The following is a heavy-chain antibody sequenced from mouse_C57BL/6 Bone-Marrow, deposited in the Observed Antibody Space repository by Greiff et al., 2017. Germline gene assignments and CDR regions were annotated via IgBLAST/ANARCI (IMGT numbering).Heavy chain of an antibody. CDR2: INPNNGGT. CDR3: ALYDYDGASWFAY. J-gene: IGHJ3*01. V-gene: IGHV1-18*01. D-gene: IGHD2-4*01. CDR1: GYTFTDYN. Sequence: VQLQQSGPELVKPGASVKIPCKASGYTFTDYNMDWVKQSHGKSLEWIGDINPNNGGTIYNQKFKGKATLTVDKSSSTAYMELRSLTSEDTAVYYCALYDYDGASWFAYWGQGTLGTVSA.